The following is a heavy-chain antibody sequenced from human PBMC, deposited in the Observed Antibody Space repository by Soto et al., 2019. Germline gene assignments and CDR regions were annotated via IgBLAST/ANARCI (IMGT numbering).Heavy chain of an antibody. CDR3: AKAYFVWSSEQPYYFDY. CDR2: ISGSGGRS. V-gene: IGHV3-23*01. D-gene: IGHD3-16*01. CDR1: GFTFSNYA. Sequence: EVQLLDSGGGLVQPGGSLRLSCAASGFTFSNYAMTWVRQGPGKGLEWVSGISGSGGRSYYADSVKGRFTISRDNSKSTLDLQMNRLRAEDPAVYYCAKAYFVWSSEQPYYFDYWGQGTLVTVSS. J-gene: IGHJ4*02.